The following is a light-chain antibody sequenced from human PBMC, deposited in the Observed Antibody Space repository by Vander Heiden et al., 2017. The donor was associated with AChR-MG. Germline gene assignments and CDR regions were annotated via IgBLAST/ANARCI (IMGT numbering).Light chain of an antibody. CDR3: QQYNNWPPGT. CDR1: QSVSSN. Sequence: ETVMTQSPATLSVSPGERATLSCRASQSVSSNLAWYQQKPGQAPRLLIYGASTRATGIPASFSGSGSGTEFTLTISSLQSEDFAVYYCQQYNNWPPGTFGQGTKVEIK. J-gene: IGKJ1*01. V-gene: IGKV3-15*01. CDR2: GAS.